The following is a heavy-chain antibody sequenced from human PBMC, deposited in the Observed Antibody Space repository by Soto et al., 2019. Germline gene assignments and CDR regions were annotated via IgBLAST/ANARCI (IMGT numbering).Heavy chain of an antibody. CDR1: GYPVPTYG. Sequence: QVQVMQSGAQLTQPGASVKVSCETSGYPVPTYGLSWVRQAPGQGLEWMGWIVGDSGNTVYAQKFQGRVTMYRDTSTSTGYMELRRLTSDDSALYYCATVSGYGSGSRRFDFWGQGTLVSVSS. CDR2: IVGDSGNT. J-gene: IGHJ4*02. V-gene: IGHV1-18*01. D-gene: IGHD3-10*01. CDR3: ATVSGYGSGSRRFDF.